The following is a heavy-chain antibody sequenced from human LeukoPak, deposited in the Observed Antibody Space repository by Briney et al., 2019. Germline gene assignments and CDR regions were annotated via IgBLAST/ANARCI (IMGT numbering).Heavy chain of an antibody. CDR2: FSAYNGNT. CDR1: GYTFTSYG. V-gene: IGHV1-18*01. J-gene: IGHJ4*02. CDR3: ARDDCSSTSCYLYYFDY. Sequence: ASVTVSCKASGYTFTSYGISWVRQAPGQGLEWMGWFSAYNGNTNYAQKLQGRVTMTTDTSTSTAYMELRSLRSDDTAVYYCARDDCSSTSCYLYYFDYWGQGTLVTVSS. D-gene: IGHD2-2*01.